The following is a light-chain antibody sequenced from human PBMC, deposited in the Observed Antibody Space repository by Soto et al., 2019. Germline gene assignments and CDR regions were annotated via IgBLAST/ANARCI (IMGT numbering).Light chain of an antibody. Sequence: QSVLTQPPSVSGSPGQSVTISCTGTSSDVGSYNRVSWYQQPPGTAPKLMIYEVSNRPSGVPDRFSGSKSGNTASLTISGLQAEDEADYYCGSYTSSSTLGVFGTGTKVTVL. CDR2: EVS. CDR3: GSYTSSSTLGV. J-gene: IGLJ1*01. CDR1: SSDVGSYNR. V-gene: IGLV2-18*02.